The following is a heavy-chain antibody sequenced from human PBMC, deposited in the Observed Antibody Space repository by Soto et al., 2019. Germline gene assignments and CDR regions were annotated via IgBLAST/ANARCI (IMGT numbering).Heavy chain of an antibody. V-gene: IGHV3-23*01. Sequence: GGSLRLSCAASGFTFSSYAMSWVRQAPGKGLEWVSGISGSGGSTYYADTVKGRFTISIDNSKNTLYLQMNSLRAEDKAVYYCAKYRWVCAFDIWGQGTMVTVSS. CDR3: AKYRWVCAFDI. J-gene: IGHJ3*02. CDR1: GFTFSSYA. D-gene: IGHD1-26*01. CDR2: ISGSGGST.